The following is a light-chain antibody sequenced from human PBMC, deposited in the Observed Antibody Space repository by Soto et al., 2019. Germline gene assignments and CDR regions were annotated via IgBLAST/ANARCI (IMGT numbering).Light chain of an antibody. CDR3: QQRSNWPLT. Sequence: EIVLTQSPGTLSLSPGERATLSCRASQSVSSSYLAWYQQKPGRAPRLLIYDASNRATGIPARLSGSGSGTDFTLTISSLEPEDFAVYYCQQRSNWPLTFGGGTKVDIK. CDR1: QSVSSSY. V-gene: IGKV3-11*01. CDR2: DAS. J-gene: IGKJ4*01.